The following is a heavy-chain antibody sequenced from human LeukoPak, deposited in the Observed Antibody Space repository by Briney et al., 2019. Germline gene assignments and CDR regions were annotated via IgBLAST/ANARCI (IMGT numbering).Heavy chain of an antibody. Sequence: SETLSLTCTVSGVSISNYYWSWIRQPPEKGLEWIGYISYSGGTNYNPSLKSRVTISIDTSKNQFSLKLSSVTAADTAVYYCAREPEGGSSSNYFDYWGQGTLVTVSS. D-gene: IGHD6-13*01. CDR1: GVSISNYY. V-gene: IGHV4-59*01. J-gene: IGHJ4*02. CDR2: ISYSGGT. CDR3: AREPEGGSSSNYFDY.